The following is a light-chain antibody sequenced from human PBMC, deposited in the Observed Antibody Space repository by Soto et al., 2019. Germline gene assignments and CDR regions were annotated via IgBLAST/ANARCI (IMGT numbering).Light chain of an antibody. J-gene: IGKJ1*01. CDR2: AAS. CDR1: QSISSY. CDR3: QQCYITPVA. Sequence: DIQMTQSPSSLSASVGDRVTITCRASQSISSYLNWYQQKPGKAPKILIYAASSLQSGVPSRFSGSGSGTDFTLTISSLQPEDFATYYCQQCYITPVAFGQGTKVEIK. V-gene: IGKV1-39*01.